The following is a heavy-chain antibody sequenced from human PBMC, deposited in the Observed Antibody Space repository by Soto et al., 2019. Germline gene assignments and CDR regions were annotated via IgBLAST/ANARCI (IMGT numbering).Heavy chain of an antibody. J-gene: IGHJ2*01. V-gene: IGHV1-69*13. CDR3: ARDNQKQWLVSRYLDL. CDR2: IIPIFGTA. CDR1: GGTFSSYA. D-gene: IGHD6-19*01. Sequence: SVKVSCKASGGTFSSYAISWVRQAPGQGLEWMGGIIPIFGTANYAQKFQGRVTITADESTSTAYMELSSLRSEDTAVYYCARDNQKQWLVSRYLDLWGRGTLATVSS.